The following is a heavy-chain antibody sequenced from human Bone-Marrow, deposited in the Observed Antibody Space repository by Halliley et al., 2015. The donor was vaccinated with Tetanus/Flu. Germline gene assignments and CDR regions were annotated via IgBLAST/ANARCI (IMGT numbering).Heavy chain of an antibody. V-gene: IGHV5-51*01. CDR1: GYSFTNYW. J-gene: IGHJ4*02. Sequence: MQLVQSGAEVRKPGESLKISCKVSGYSFTNYWIAWVRQMPGKGLEWMGIMYPGDSDIRYSPSFEGQVTISADKSISTAYLQWGSLKASDTAVYYCAALIAASHFTDYWGQGTLVTVSS. CDR3: AALIAASHFTDY. CDR2: MYPGDSDI. D-gene: IGHD6-13*01.